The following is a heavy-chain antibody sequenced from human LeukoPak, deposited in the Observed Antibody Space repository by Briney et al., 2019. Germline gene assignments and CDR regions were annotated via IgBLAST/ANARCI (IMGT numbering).Heavy chain of an antibody. Sequence: ASVKVSCKASGYTFTSYGISWVRQAPGQGLEWMGRISAYNGKTNYAQKLQGRVTMTTDTSTSTAYMELRSLGSDDTAVYYCARYYSRSWYGHKKSFDYWGQGTLVTVSS. D-gene: IGHD6-13*01. CDR1: GYTFTSYG. J-gene: IGHJ4*02. V-gene: IGHV1-18*01. CDR2: ISAYNGKT. CDR3: ARYYSRSWYGHKKSFDY.